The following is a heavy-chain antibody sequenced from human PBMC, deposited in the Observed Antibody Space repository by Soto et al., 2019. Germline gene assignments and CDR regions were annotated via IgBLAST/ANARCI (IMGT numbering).Heavy chain of an antibody. Sequence: QVQLVQSGSEVKKPGASVKVSCKASGYTFTSNGISWVRQAPGQGLEWMGWISAYNGNTNYAQKLQGRVTMTTDTSTSTAYMEVRSLRSDDTAVYYCARAGLGVPGTGYGMDVWGQGTTVTVSS. CDR2: ISAYNGNT. V-gene: IGHV1-18*01. J-gene: IGHJ6*02. CDR3: ARAGLGVPGTGYGMDV. D-gene: IGHD6-19*01. CDR1: GYTFTSNG.